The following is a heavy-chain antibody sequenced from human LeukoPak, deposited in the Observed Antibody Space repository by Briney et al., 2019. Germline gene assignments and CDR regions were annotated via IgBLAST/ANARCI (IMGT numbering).Heavy chain of an antibody. CDR1: GYTFTSYD. J-gene: IGHJ4*02. CDR2: MNPNSGNT. D-gene: IGHD4-17*01. V-gene: IGHV1-8*01. CDR3: ARGPRDYGDAYFDY. Sequence: ASVKVSCKASGYTFTSYDINWVRQATGQGLEWMGWMNPNSGNTGCAQKFQGRGSMTRNTSISTAYMELSSLRSEDTAVYYCARGPRDYGDAYFDYWGQGTLVTVSS.